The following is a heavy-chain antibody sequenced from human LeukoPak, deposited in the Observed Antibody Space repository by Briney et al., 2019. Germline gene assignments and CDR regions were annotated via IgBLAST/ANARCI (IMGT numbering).Heavy chain of an antibody. D-gene: IGHD6-19*01. V-gene: IGHV3-74*01. CDR3: ARFSSGWSPSGFDY. Sequence: GGSLRLSCAASGFTSSSYWMHWVRQGPGKELTWVSHINSDGTTTNYADSVKGRFTISRDNAKNTLYLQMNSLGVEDTAVYYCARFSSGWSPSGFDYWGQGTLVTVSS. CDR1: GFTSSSYW. J-gene: IGHJ4*02. CDR2: INSDGTTT.